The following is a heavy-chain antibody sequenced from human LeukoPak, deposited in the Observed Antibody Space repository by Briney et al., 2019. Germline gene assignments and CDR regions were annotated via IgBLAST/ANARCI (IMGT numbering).Heavy chain of an antibody. CDR2: ISGSGGGT. CDR3: AKDLREGPYGSGSLNDY. V-gene: IGHV3-23*01. D-gene: IGHD3-10*01. Sequence: GGSLRLSCAASGFTFSSYAMSWVRQAPGKGLEWVSAISGSGGGTYYADSVKGRFTISRDNSKNTLYLQMNSLRAEDTAVYYCAKDLREGPYGSGSLNDYWGQGTLVTVSS. CDR1: GFTFSSYA. J-gene: IGHJ4*02.